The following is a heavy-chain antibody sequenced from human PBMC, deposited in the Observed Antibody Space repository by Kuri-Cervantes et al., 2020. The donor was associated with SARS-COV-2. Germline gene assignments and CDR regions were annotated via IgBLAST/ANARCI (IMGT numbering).Heavy chain of an antibody. CDR2: IFWNDEK. CDR1: GVSLSTRGVG. D-gene: IGHD3-16*01. V-gene: IGHV2-5*01. J-gene: IGHJ5*02. CDR3: AHRRGPLNWFDP. Sequence: SGPTLVKPTQTLTLTCNISGVSLSTRGVGVGWIRQPPGKALEWLGFIFWNDEKHYSPSLKSRLTITKDTSKNQVVLTMTNMDPVDTATYYCAHRRGPLNWFDPWGQGTLVTVSS.